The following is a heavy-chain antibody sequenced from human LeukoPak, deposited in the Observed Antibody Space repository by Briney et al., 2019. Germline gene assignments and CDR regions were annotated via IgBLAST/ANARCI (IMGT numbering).Heavy chain of an antibody. J-gene: IGHJ4*02. D-gene: IGHD1-7*01. Sequence: HPWGSLRLSCAASGFTFSSYWMHWGRQAPGKGLVWVSRINTDGSYTDYADSVKGRFSISRDNAKNTLYLQLNSLRAEDTAVYYCTRSWNYVLDYWGQGTLVTVSS. CDR1: GFTFSSYW. CDR2: INTDGSYT. V-gene: IGHV3-74*01. CDR3: TRSWNYVLDY.